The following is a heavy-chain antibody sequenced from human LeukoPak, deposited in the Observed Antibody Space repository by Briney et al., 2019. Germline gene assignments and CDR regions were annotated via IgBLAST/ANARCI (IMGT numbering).Heavy chain of an antibody. D-gene: IGHD2-8*01. CDR1: GYTFTGYY. CDR2: INPNSGNT. J-gene: IGHJ6*02. CDR3: ARGKLGYCTNGVCYFYYGMDV. Sequence: ASVKVSCKASGYTFTGYYMHWVRQAPGQGLEWMGWINPNSGNTGYAQKFQGRVTMTRNTSISTAYMELSSLRSEDTAVYYCARGKLGYCTNGVCYFYYGMDVWGQGTTVTVSS. V-gene: IGHV1-8*02.